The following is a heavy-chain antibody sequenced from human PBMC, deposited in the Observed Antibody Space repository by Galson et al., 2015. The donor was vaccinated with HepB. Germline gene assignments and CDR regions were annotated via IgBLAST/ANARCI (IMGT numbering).Heavy chain of an antibody. CDR3: ARERGPGWYEGNDY. D-gene: IGHD6-19*01. CDR1: GFTFSSYS. J-gene: IGHJ4*02. Sequence: SLRLSCAASGFTFSSYSIHWVREAPGKGLEWVASISHDGRNTYYAYSVKGRFTISRDNSRNTLYLQMNGLRADDTAVYYWARERGPGWYEGNDYWGQGTLVVVSS. V-gene: IGHV3-30*04. CDR2: ISHDGRNT.